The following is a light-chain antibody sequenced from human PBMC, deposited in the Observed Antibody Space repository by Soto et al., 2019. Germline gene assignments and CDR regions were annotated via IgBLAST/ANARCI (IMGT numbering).Light chain of an antibody. Sequence: EIVLTQSPGTLTLSPGESAALSCRASQTISNNYLVWYRQKPGQAPRLLIYAVSSRAAGIPDRFSGSGSRTDFALTIARLEPEDSAVYYCQQHSNSPWTFGQGTRVEI. CDR1: QTISNNY. CDR3: QQHSNSPWT. V-gene: IGKV3-20*01. CDR2: AVS. J-gene: IGKJ1*01.